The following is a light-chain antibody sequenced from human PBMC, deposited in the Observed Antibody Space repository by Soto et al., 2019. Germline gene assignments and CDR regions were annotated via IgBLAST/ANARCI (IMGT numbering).Light chain of an antibody. J-gene: IGKJ3*01. CDR2: LGS. Sequence: DIVMTQSPLSLPVTPGEPASVSFRSSQSLLHSNGYNYLDWYLQKPGQSPQLLIYLGSNRASGVPDRFSGSGSGTDFTLKISRVEAEDVGVYYCMQALQTGVTFGPGTKVDIK. CDR3: MQALQTGVT. CDR1: QSLLHSNGYNY. V-gene: IGKV2-28*01.